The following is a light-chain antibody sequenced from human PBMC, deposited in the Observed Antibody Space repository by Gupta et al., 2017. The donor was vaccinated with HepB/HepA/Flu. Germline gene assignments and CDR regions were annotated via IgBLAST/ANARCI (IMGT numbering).Light chain of an antibody. J-gene: IGKJ1*01. CDR1: QSSRNY. V-gene: IGKV1-39*01. CDR3: KQSLRSPFT. Sequence: IQMTPSPSSLSASVGDSVTITCRASQSSRNYLNWYQQKPGKAPKLLIYTASSLQSGVPTRFSGSGSGTDFTLKISSVEPEDVAVYFCKQSLRSPFTFGQGTKVEIK. CDR2: TAS.